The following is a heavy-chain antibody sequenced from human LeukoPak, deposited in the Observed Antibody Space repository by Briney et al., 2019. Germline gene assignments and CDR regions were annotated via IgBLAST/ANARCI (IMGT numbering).Heavy chain of an antibody. D-gene: IGHD3-9*01. CDR1: GFTFSTYW. CDR2: IKQDGSEE. V-gene: IGHV3-7*01. Sequence: GGSLRLSCAASGFTFSTYWMTWVRQAPGKGLEWVANIKQDGSEEYYVDSVRGRFTISRDNAKNSLYLQMNSLRAEDTAVYYCAGEAVILTGYTRQYYSDYWGQGTLVTVSS. CDR3: AGEAVILTGYTRQYYSDY. J-gene: IGHJ4*02.